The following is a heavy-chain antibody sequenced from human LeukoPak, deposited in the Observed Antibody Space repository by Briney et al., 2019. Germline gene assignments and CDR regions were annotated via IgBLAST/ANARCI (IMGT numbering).Heavy chain of an antibody. CDR3: ARDPYSGGYGDYYYYYMDL. V-gene: IGHV3-21*01. Sequence: GGSLRLSCAASGFTFSTYNMNWVRQAPGKALEWVSSITSSSTYIYYADSVKGRFTISRDNAKNSLYLQMNSLRAEDTAVYYCARDPYSGGYGDYYYYYMDLWGQGTTVTISS. CDR1: GFTFSTYN. CDR2: ITSSSTYI. D-gene: IGHD1-26*01. J-gene: IGHJ6*03.